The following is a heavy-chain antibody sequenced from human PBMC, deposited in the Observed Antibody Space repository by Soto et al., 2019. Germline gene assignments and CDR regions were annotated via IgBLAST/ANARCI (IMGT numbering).Heavy chain of an antibody. CDR2: INPNSGGT. V-gene: IGHV1-2*04. D-gene: IGHD2-2*01. CDR1: GYTFTGYY. Sequence: ASVKVSCKASGYTFTGYYMHWVRQAPGQGLEWMGWINPNSGGTNYAQKFQGWVTMTRDTSISTAYMELSRLRAEDTAVYYCAKEKISTSCCNWFDPWGQGTLVTVSS. CDR3: AKEKISTSCCNWFDP. J-gene: IGHJ5*02.